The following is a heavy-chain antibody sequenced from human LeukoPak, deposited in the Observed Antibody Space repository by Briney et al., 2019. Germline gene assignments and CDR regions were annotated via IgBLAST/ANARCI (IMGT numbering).Heavy chain of an antibody. J-gene: IGHJ4*02. CDR2: MNPNSGNT. D-gene: IGHD4-17*01. Sequence: GASVKVSCKASGYTFTSYDINWVRQATGQGLEWMGWMNPNSGNTGYAQKFQGRVTITRNTSISTAYMELSSLRSEDTAVYYCARAATVTAESAFGYWGQGTLVTVSS. CDR3: ARAATVTAESAFGY. V-gene: IGHV1-8*03. CDR1: GYTFTSYD.